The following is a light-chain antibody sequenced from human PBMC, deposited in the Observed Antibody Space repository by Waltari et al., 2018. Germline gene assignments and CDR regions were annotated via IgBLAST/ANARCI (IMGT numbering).Light chain of an antibody. V-gene: IGKV3D-15*01. CDR3: QHYLRLPVT. CDR2: GAS. J-gene: IGKJ1*01. Sequence: RTSESVTRAVAWCQGEAGQDHVLLICGASHRATGIPDRFSGSGSGTEFSLSISSLEPEDFGVYYCQHYLRLPVTVGQGTKVEVK. CDR1: ESVTRA.